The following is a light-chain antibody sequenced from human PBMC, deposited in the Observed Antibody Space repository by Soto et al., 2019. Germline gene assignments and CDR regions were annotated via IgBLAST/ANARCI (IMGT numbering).Light chain of an antibody. Sequence: EIVMTQSPATLSVSPGERATLSWRASQSVSSNFAWYQQKPGQAPRLLIYGASTRAAGVPARFSGSGSGTEFTLTISSLQSEDFAVYYCQQYNNWPPRTFGQGTKVDNK. CDR2: GAS. J-gene: IGKJ1*01. CDR1: QSVSSN. CDR3: QQYNNWPPRT. V-gene: IGKV3-15*01.